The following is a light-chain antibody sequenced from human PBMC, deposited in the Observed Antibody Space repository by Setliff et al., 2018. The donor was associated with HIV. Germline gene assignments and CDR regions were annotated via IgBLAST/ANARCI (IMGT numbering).Light chain of an antibody. CDR1: SSDVGGYNY. J-gene: IGLJ3*02. V-gene: IGLV2-14*01. CDR3: SSYTSTNTPWV. CDR2: EVS. Sequence: QSVLTQPASVSGSPGQSITISCTGTSSDVGGYNYVSWYQQHPGKAPKLMIYEVSNRPSGVSNRFSGSKSGNTASLTISGLQAEDEADYYCSSYTSTNTPWVFGGGTKSPS.